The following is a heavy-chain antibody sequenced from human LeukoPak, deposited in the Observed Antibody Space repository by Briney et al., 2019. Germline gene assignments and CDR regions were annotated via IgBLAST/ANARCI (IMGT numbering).Heavy chain of an antibody. D-gene: IGHD6-19*01. V-gene: IGHV3-23*01. J-gene: IGHJ6*03. CDR1: GFTFSSYG. CDR3: ARDPTLGRSGWYYYYYMDV. CDR2: ISGSGGST. Sequence: PGGSLRLSCAASGFTFSSYGMSWVRQAPGKGLEWVSAISGSGGSTYYADSVKGRFTISRDNSKNTLYLQMNSLRAEDTAVYYCARDPTLGRSGWYYYYYMDVWGKGTTVTVSS.